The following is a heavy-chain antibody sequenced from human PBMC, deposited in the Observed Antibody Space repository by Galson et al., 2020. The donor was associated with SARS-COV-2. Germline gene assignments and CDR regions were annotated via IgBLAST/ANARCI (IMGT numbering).Heavy chain of an antibody. D-gene: IGHD1-26*01. J-gene: IGHJ3*02. CDR1: GGSISSGSYY. CDR3: ASEFRIVGAPAAFDI. Sequence: SQTLSLTCTVSGGSISSGSYYWTWNRQPAGKGLEWIGRFYISGSTSYNPSLKSRVTISVDTSKNQFSRRLNSVTAADTAVYYGASEFRIVGAPAAFDIWGQGTMVTVSS. CDR2: FYISGST. V-gene: IGHV4-61*02.